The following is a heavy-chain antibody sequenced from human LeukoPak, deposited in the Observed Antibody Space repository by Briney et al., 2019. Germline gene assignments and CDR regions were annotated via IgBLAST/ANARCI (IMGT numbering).Heavy chain of an antibody. CDR3: ARDSSHRGDYPSYYFDY. CDR2: TYYRSKWYN. CDR1: GDSVSSNSAA. J-gene: IGHJ4*02. Sequence: SQTLSLTCAISGDSVSSNSAAWNWIRQSPSRGLGWLGRTYYRSKWYNDYAVSVKSRITINPDTSKNQFSLQLNSVTPEDTAVYYCARDSSHRGDYPSYYFDYWGQGTLVTVSS. D-gene: IGHD4-17*01. V-gene: IGHV6-1*01.